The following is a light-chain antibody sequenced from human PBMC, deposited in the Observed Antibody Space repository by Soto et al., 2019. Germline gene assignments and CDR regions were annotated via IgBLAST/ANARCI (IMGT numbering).Light chain of an antibody. CDR2: AAS. J-gene: IGKJ1*01. V-gene: IGKV1-6*01. CDR1: QDIRND. CDR3: LQEYNYPWT. Sequence: AIQMTQSPSSLSASVGDRVTITCRTTQDIRNDLGWYQEKPGQAPKLLIYAASKLQSGVPSRFNGSGTGTDFALTISGLQPEDFATYYCLQEYNYPWTFGQGPKVAI.